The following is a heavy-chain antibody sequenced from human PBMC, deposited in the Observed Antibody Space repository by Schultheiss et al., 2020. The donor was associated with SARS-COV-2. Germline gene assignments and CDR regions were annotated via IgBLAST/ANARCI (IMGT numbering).Heavy chain of an antibody. CDR1: GFTVSSNY. CDR2: IYSGGST. J-gene: IGHJ6*02. CDR3: ARVKAAAGTWYYYYGMDV. D-gene: IGHD6-13*01. V-gene: IGHV3-53*01. Sequence: GGSLRLSCAASGFTVSSNYMSWVRQAPGKGLEWVSVIYSGGSTYYADSVKGRFTISRDNAKNTLYLQMNSLRAEDTAVYYCARVKAAAGTWYYYYGMDVWGQGTTVTVSS.